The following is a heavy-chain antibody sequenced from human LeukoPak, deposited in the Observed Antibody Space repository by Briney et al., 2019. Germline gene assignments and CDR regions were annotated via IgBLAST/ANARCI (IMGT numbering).Heavy chain of an antibody. CDR1: GFTFSSYG. Sequence: GGSLRLSCAASGFTFSSYGMHWVRQAPGKGLERVAVIAYDESNKYYGDSVKGRFTISRDKSKNTLYLQMNSLRAEDTAVYYCADSGSYSISFDYWGQGTLVTVSS. V-gene: IGHV3-30*03. CDR2: IAYDESNK. D-gene: IGHD1-26*01. CDR3: ADSGSYSISFDY. J-gene: IGHJ4*02.